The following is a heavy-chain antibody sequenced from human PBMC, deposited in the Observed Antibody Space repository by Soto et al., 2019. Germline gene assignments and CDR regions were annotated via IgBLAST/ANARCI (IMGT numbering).Heavy chain of an antibody. Sequence: PSETLSLTCTVSGDSITSNSYFWAWIRQPPGKGLEWIGSIYYSGTTYYNPSLKSRVTISVDKSKNQFSLKLSSVTAADTAVYYCARGLGGAYYYYYYYGMDVWGQGTTVTVSS. V-gene: IGHV4-39*07. CDR2: IYYSGTT. D-gene: IGHD3-16*01. CDR3: ARGLGGAYYYYYYYGMDV. J-gene: IGHJ6*02. CDR1: GDSITSNSYF.